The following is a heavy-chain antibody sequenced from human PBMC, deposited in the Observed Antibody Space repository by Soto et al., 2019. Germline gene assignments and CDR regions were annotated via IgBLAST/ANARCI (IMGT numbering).Heavy chain of an antibody. CDR2: IIPIFGTA. Sequence: GASVKVSCKASGATFSSYAISWVRQAPVQGLEWMGGIIPIFGTANYSQKFQGRVTITADESTSTAYMELSSVRSEDTAVYYCARAPRDGYNYGLDMWGQGTMVTVSS. CDR1: GATFSSYA. D-gene: IGHD5-12*01. J-gene: IGHJ3*02. CDR3: ARAPRDGYNYGLDM. V-gene: IGHV1-69*13.